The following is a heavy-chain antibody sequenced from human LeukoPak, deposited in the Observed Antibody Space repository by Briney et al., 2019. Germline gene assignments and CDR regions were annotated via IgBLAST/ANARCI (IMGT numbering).Heavy chain of an antibody. CDR2: IWYDGSNK. CDR3: ARDGSSGWYWVDY. J-gene: IGHJ4*02. V-gene: IGHV3-33*01. Sequence: GRSLRLSCAASGFTFSSYGMHWVRQAPGKGLEWVAVIWYDGSNKYYADSVKGRFIISRDSSKNTLYLQMNSLRAEDTAVYYCARDGSSGWYWVDYWGQGTLVTVSS. D-gene: IGHD6-19*01. CDR1: GFTFSSYG.